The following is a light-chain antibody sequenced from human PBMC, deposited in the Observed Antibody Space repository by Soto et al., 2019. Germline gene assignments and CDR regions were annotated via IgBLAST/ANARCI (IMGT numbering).Light chain of an antibody. Sequence: EIVLTQSPATLYLSPGARATLSCRASQSVSTYFDWYHQKPGPAPRLLMSDASNRATGIPARFSGSGSGTDFTLTISSLEPEDFAVYYCQQRSHWPLTFGGGTKVEIK. CDR1: QSVSTY. V-gene: IGKV3-11*01. J-gene: IGKJ4*01. CDR2: DAS. CDR3: QQRSHWPLT.